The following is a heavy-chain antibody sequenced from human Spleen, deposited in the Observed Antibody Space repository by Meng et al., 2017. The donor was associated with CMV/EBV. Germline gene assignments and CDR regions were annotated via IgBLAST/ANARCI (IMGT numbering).Heavy chain of an antibody. D-gene: IGHD1-1*01. V-gene: IGHV4-34*01. Sequence: TLCLTCAVYGGSLTDYYWSWIRQSPEKGLEWIGDISHSGRTNYIPSLKSRVTISVDTSNNQFSLKVTSVTAADTAVYYCARGRTDFDSWGQGTLVTVSS. CDR1: GGSLTDYY. CDR2: ISHSGRT. J-gene: IGHJ4*02. CDR3: ARGRTDFDS.